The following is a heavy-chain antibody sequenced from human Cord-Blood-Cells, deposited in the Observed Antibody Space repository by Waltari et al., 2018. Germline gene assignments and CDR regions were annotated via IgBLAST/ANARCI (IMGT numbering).Heavy chain of an antibody. CDR1: GGSISSSSYY. Sequence: QLQLQESGPGLVKPSETLSLTCTVSGGSISSSSYYWGWIRQPPGKGLEWIGSIYYSGSTYYNPSLKSRVTISVDTSKNQFSLKLGSVTAADTAVYYCARHRLTGDRAFDIWGQGTMVTDSS. CDR3: ARHRLTGDRAFDI. V-gene: IGHV4-39*01. CDR2: IYYSGST. J-gene: IGHJ3*02. D-gene: IGHD7-27*01.